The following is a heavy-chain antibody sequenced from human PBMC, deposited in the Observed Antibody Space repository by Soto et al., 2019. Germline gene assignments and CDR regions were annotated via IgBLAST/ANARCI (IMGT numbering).Heavy chain of an antibody. CDR3: ARGTGGDYDSSRMDV. CDR2: INHSGST. CDR1: GGSFSGYY. D-gene: IGHD3-22*01. J-gene: IGHJ6*02. V-gene: IGHV4-34*01. Sequence: SETLSLTCAVYGGSFSGYYWSWIRQPPGKGLEWIGEINHSGSTNYNPSLKSRVTISVDTSKNQFSLKLSSVTAADTAVYYCARGTGGDYDSSRMDVWGQGTTVTVSS.